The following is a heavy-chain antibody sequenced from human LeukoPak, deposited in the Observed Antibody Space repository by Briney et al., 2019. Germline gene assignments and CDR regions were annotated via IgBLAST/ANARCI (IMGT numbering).Heavy chain of an antibody. CDR2: FNHSGST. J-gene: IGHJ4*02. V-gene: IGHV4-34*01. Sequence: SETLSLTCAVYGGSFRGYYWSWLPQPPGKGREWLVDFNHSGSTNYNPSLKSRVTISVDTSKNQFTLTRSSVIAADTAVYYWTRVDGAYHYVWGRYRSYYFDYWGQGTLATVSS. CDR1: GGSFRGYY. CDR3: TRVDGAYHYVWGRYRSYYFDY. D-gene: IGHD3-16*02.